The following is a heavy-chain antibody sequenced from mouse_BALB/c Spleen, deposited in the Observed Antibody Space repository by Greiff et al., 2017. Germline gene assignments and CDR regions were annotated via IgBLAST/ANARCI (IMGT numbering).Heavy chain of an antibody. Sequence: DVQLVESGGGLVQPGGSRKLSCAASGFTFSSFGMHWVRQAPEKGLEWVAYISSGSSTIYYADTVKGRFTISRDNPKNTLFLQMTSLRSEDTAMYYCARSEGYYRPFDVWGAGTTVTVSS. CDR2: ISSGSSTI. CDR1: GFTFSSFG. V-gene: IGHV5-17*02. D-gene: IGHD2-3*01. J-gene: IGHJ1*01. CDR3: ARSEGYYRPFDV.